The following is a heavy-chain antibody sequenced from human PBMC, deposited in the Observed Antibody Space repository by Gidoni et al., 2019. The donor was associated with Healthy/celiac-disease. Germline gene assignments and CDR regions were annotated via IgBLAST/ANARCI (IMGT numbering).Heavy chain of an antibody. CDR2: ISYDGSNK. V-gene: IGHV3-30*18. CDR3: AKAVNYGDYAVDL. J-gene: IGHJ2*01. D-gene: IGHD4-17*01. Sequence: QVQLVESGGGVVQPGRSLRLSCAASGFPFSSYGMHWVRQAPGKGLEWVAVISYDGSNKYYADSVKGRFTISRDNSKNTLYLQMNSLRAEDTAVYYCAKAVNYGDYAVDLWGRGTLVTVSS. CDR1: GFPFSSYG.